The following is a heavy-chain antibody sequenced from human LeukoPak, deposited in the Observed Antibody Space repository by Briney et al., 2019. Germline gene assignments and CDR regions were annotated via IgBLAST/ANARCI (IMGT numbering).Heavy chain of an antibody. D-gene: IGHD3-22*01. CDR2: ISSSSSYI. Sequence: PGGSLRLSCAASGFIFSSYSMNWVRQAPGKGLEWASSISSSSSYIYYADSVKGRFTISRDNAKNSLYLQMNSLRAEDTAVYYCARIYYDSRGWNGYYFDYWGQGTLVTVSS. CDR1: GFIFSSYS. V-gene: IGHV3-21*01. CDR3: ARIYYDSRGWNGYYFDY. J-gene: IGHJ4*02.